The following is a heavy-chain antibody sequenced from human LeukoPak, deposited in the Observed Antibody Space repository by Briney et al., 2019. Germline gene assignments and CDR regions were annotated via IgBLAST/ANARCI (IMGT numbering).Heavy chain of an antibody. Sequence: GGSLRLSCAASGFTFSSHGMHWVRQAPGKGLEWVAVISYDGSNTYYADSVKGRFTITRDNSKNTLYLQMNSLRAEDTAVYYCARGYLSSTRTDYFDYWGQGTLVTVSS. CDR1: GFTFSSHG. D-gene: IGHD6-13*01. V-gene: IGHV3-30*03. CDR2: ISYDGSNT. CDR3: ARGYLSSTRTDYFDY. J-gene: IGHJ4*02.